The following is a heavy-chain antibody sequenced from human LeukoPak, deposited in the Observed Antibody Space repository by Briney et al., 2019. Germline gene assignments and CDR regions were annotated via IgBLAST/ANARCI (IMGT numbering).Heavy chain of an antibody. CDR3: ARTWGEYYGDLDAFDI. CDR1: GGTFSSYA. J-gene: IGHJ3*02. CDR2: IIPILGIA. V-gene: IGHV1-69*04. D-gene: IGHD4-17*01. Sequence: ASVKVSCKASGGTFSSYAISWVRQAPGQGLEWMGRIIPILGIANYAQKFQGRVTITADKSTSTAYMELSSLRSEDTAVYYCARTWGEYYGDLDAFDIWGQGTMVTVSS.